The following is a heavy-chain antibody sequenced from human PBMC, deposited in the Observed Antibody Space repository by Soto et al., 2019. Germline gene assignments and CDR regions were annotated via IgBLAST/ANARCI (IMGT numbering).Heavy chain of an antibody. CDR2: IKHDGSAN. CDR3: AIAWKLVF. CDR1: GFIFSSYW. V-gene: IGHV3-7*03. J-gene: IGHJ4*03. Sequence: PGESLSLSCAASGFIFSSYWMSWVRQAPGKGLEWVAHIKHDGSANYYAASVKRRFTISSANAKNFLYQQTNSPRADATAVYYFAIAWKLVFLGPGTLVTGFS. D-gene: IGHD1-1*01.